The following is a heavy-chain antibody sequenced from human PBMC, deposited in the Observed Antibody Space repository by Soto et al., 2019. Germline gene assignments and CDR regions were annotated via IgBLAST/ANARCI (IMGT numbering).Heavy chain of an antibody. D-gene: IGHD1-26*01. CDR3: AKNQGVELVPLATVDWFDP. CDR1: GFTFSSYG. V-gene: IGHV3-30*18. J-gene: IGHJ5*02. CDR2: ISDDGSNK. Sequence: SLRLSCAASGFTFSSYGMHWVRQAPGKGLEWVAVISDDGSNKYYADSVKGRFTISRDNSKSTLYLQLNSLRAEDTAVYHCAKNQGVELVPLATVDWFDPWGQGSVVTVSS.